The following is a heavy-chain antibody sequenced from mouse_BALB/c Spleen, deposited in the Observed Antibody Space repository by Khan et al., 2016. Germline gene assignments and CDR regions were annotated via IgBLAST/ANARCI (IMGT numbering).Heavy chain of an antibody. CDR3: ARTARIKY. J-gene: IGHJ2*01. Sequence: EVQLQESGPGLVKPSQSLSLTCTVTGYSITSGYGWNWIRQFPGNKLEWMGYISYRGSTNYNPSLQSRISITRDTSKNQFFLQLNSVTTEDTATYYCARTARIKYWGQGTTLTVSS. V-gene: IGHV3-2*02. CDR2: ISYRGST. CDR1: GYSITSGYG. D-gene: IGHD1-2*01.